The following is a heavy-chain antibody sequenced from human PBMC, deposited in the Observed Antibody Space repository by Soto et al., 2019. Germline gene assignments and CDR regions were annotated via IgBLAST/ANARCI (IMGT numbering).Heavy chain of an antibody. J-gene: IGHJ5*02. CDR1: GGSISNYY. CDR2: MYYNGNI. D-gene: IGHD3-16*01. V-gene: IGHV4-59*01. CDR3: ASGGNWFDP. Sequence: SETLSLTCNVSGGSISNYYWTWVRQSPEKGLEWIGYMYYNGNINYNPSPKSRVTISIDTSKNQFSLTLKSVTAADTAVYYCASGGNWFDPWGQGVLVTVSS.